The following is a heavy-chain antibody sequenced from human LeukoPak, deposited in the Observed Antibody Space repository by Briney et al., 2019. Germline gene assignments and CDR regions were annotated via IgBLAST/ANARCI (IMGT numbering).Heavy chain of an antibody. J-gene: IGHJ4*02. CDR1: GFTFSSYA. CDR2: ISGSGGST. D-gene: IGHD3-22*01. Sequence: PGGSLRLSCAASGFTFSSYAMHWVRQAPGKGLEWVSAISGSGGSTYYADSVKGRFTISRDNSKNTLYLQMNSLRAEDTAVYYCAKDREDYYDSSGYPTPFDYWGQGTLVTVSS. V-gene: IGHV3-23*01. CDR3: AKDREDYYDSSGYPTPFDY.